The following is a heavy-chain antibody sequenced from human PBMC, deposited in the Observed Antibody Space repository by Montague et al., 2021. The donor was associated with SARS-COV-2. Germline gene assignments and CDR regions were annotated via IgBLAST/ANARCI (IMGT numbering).Heavy chain of an antibody. CDR1: GGSFSGYY. J-gene: IGHJ4*02. V-gene: IGHV4-34*01. Sequence: SETLSLTCAVYGGSFSGYYWSWIRQPPGKGLEWIGEINHSGSTNYNPSLKSRVTISVDTSKNQFSLKLSSVTAADTAMYYCARGPTVTHYWGQGTLVTVSS. CDR2: INHSGST. D-gene: IGHD4-17*01. CDR3: ARGPTVTHY.